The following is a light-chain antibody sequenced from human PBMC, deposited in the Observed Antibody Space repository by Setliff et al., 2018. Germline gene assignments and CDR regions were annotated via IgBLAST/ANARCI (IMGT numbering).Light chain of an antibody. CDR2: EVS. J-gene: IGLJ1*01. Sequence: QSVLTQPPSASGSPGQSVTISCTGSSSDVGGYKYVSWYQQHPGKAPKLMIYEVSKRPSGVPDRFSGSKSGNTASLTVSGLQAEDEADYYCSSYASSSIPYVFGSGTKVTVL. CDR3: SSYASSSIPYV. CDR1: SSDVGGYKY. V-gene: IGLV2-8*01.